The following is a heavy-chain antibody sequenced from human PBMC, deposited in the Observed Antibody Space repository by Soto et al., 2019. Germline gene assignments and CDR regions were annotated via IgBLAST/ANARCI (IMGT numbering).Heavy chain of an antibody. D-gene: IGHD3-16*01. CDR3: ARRARSVRIRDYGDYFDY. Sequence: ESLKISCKGSGYSFTTCWIGWVRQTPAQGLEWGGVSDPVDSETRYIPSFQGEVSNSAGKSISTPFLQGSSLNACDRARYYCARRARSVRIRDYGDYFDYWGQGTLVTVSS. J-gene: IGHJ4*02. CDR2: SDPVDSET. CDR1: GYSFTTCW. V-gene: IGHV5-51*01.